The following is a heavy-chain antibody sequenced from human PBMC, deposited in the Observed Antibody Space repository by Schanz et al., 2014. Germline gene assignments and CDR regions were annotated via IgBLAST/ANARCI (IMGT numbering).Heavy chain of an antibody. V-gene: IGHV1-18*01. CDR1: GYTFTSYG. CDR2: ISAYNGNT. J-gene: IGHJ5*02. Sequence: QVQLVQSGAEAKKPGASVKVSCKASGYTFTSYGISWVRQAPGQGLEWMGWISAYNGNTNYAQNFQGRVTITADKSSDTAYMELSSLRSEDTAVYYCAREVGLYDRGWFDPWGQGTLVTVSS. CDR3: AREVGLYDRGWFDP. D-gene: IGHD3-22*01.